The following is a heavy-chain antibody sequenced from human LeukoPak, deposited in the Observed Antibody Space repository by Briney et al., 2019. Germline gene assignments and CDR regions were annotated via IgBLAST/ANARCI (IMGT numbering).Heavy chain of an antibody. J-gene: IGHJ4*02. CDR1: GYSLTSYY. Sequence: SVKVSCKASGYSLTSYYIHWVRQAPGQGLEWMGIINPSVGSTSYAQKFQGRVTMTRDTSTNTVYMDLNSLRAEDTAVYYCAKDRTAGYDGLVDYWGQGTLVTVSS. V-gene: IGHV1-46*01. CDR2: INPSVGST. CDR3: AKDRTAGYDGLVDY. D-gene: IGHD5-12*01.